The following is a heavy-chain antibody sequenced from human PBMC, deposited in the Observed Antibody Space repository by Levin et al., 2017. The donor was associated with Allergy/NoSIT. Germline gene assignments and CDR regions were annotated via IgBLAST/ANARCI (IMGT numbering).Heavy chain of an antibody. D-gene: IGHD4-11*01. CDR3: ARVVVRYSAGYFQH. J-gene: IGHJ1*01. CDR2: ISYDGSNK. CDR1: GFTFSSYA. Sequence: GGSLRLSCAASGFTFSSYAMHWVRQAPGKGLEWVAVISYDGSNKYYADSVKGRFTISRDNSKNTLYLQMNSLRAEDTAVYYCARVVVRYSAGYFQHWGQGTLVTVSS. V-gene: IGHV3-30-3*01.